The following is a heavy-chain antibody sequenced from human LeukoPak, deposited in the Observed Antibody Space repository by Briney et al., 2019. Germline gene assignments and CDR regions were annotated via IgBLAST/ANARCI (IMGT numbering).Heavy chain of an antibody. CDR1: GFTFSTYG. Sequence: GGSLRLSCAASGFTFSTYGMHWVRQAPGKGLEWVTIISFDGRHKYYADSVKGRFTISRDNSKNTLYLQMNSLRAEDTAVYYCASDYQYYDFWSGSSASEFDPWGQGTLVTVSS. J-gene: IGHJ5*02. CDR2: ISFDGRHK. CDR3: ASDYQYYDFWSGSSASEFDP. D-gene: IGHD3-3*01. V-gene: IGHV3-30*03.